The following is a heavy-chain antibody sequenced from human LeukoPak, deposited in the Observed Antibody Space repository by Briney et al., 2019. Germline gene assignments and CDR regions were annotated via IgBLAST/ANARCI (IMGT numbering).Heavy chain of an antibody. CDR1: GGSFTAYY. V-gene: IGHV4-34*01. CDR2: INQTGST. CDR3: GRGRFWGFDI. D-gene: IGHD3-16*01. J-gene: IGHJ3*02. Sequence: PSESLTLTCAVSGGSFTAYYWSWIRQSPEKGLGWIGEINQTGSTHYNAWFQRRVTISVHASRREFSLKVAPVTAADTAVYYCGRGRFWGFDIWGQGTAVSVSS.